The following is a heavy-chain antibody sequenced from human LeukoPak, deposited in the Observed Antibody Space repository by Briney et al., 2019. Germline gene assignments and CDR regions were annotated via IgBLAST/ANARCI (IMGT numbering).Heavy chain of an antibody. CDR1: GGSISSSSYY. Sequence: KASETLSLTCTVSGGSISSSSYYWGWIRQPPGKGLEWIGSIYYSGSTYYNPSHKSRVTISVDTSKNQFSLKLSSVTAADTAVYYCARLDWIVLCVDPWGQGTLVTVSS. J-gene: IGHJ5*02. CDR3: ARLDWIVLCVDP. D-gene: IGHD2-8*01. CDR2: IYYSGST. V-gene: IGHV4-39*01.